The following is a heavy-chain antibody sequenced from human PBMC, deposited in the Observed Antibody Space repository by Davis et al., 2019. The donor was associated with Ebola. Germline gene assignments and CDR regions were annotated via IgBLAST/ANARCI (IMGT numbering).Heavy chain of an antibody. CDR2: NYSGGST. J-gene: IGHJ3*02. CDR1: GFTVSSNY. V-gene: IGHV3-53*01. D-gene: IGHD2-15*01. CDR3: ARESYCSGGSCYGSDAFDI. Sequence: PGGSLRLSCAASGFTVSSNYMSWVRQAPGKGLEWVSVNYSGGSTYYADSVKGRFTISRDNSKNTLYLQMNSLRAEDTAVYYCARESYCSGGSCYGSDAFDIWGQGTMVTVSS.